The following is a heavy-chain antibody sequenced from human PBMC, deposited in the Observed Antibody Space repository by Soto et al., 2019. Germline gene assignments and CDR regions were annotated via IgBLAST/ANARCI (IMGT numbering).Heavy chain of an antibody. V-gene: IGHV3-33*01. D-gene: IGHD4-17*01. J-gene: IGHJ5*02. CDR2: IWYDGSNK. Sequence: QVQLVESGGGVVQPRRSLRLSCAASGFTFSSYGMHWVRQAPGKGLEWVAVIWYDGSNKYYADSVKGRFTISRDNSKNTLYLQMNSLRAEDTAVYYCARDRAPTSYGDYPNWFDPWGQGTLVTVSS. CDR1: GFTFSSYG. CDR3: ARDRAPTSYGDYPNWFDP.